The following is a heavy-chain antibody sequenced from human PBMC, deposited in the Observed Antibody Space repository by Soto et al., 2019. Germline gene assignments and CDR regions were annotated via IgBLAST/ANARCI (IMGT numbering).Heavy chain of an antibody. CDR2: ISGSGGST. J-gene: IGHJ6*02. V-gene: IGHV3-23*01. CDR3: AKDLVSDYGMDV. Sequence: GESLKISCAASGFTFSSYAMSWVRQAPGKGLEWVSAISGSGGSTYYADSVKGRFTISRDNSKNTLYLQMNSLRAEDTAVYYCAKDLVSDYGMDVWGQWTTVTVSS. CDR1: GFTFSSYA.